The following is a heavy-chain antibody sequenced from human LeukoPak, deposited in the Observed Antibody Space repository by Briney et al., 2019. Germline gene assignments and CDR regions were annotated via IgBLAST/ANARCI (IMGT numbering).Heavy chain of an antibody. CDR2: ISPSGGST. CDR1: GYTFTGYY. V-gene: IGHV1-46*01. CDR3: ARDNSVEDTAWWFDP. J-gene: IGHJ5*02. D-gene: IGHD4-23*01. Sequence: ASVKVSCRASGYTFTGYYLYWVRQAPGQGLEWMGIISPSGGSTSYAQKFQGRVTMTRDMSTSTDYMELSSLRSEDTAVYYCARDNSVEDTAWWFDPWGQGTLVTVSS.